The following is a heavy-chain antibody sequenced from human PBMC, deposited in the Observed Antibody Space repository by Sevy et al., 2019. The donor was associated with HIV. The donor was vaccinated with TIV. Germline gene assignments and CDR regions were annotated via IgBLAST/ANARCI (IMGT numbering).Heavy chain of an antibody. V-gene: IGHV4-59*01. D-gene: IGHD3-22*01. CDR2: INDSGST. CDR1: DGSISIYH. CDR3: ARRGYDSSGYYNAFDI. Sequence: SETLSLTCTVSDGSISIYHWSWIRQPPGKGLEWIGVINDSGSTNYNPSLKSRVTISVDTSKNQFSLKVSSVTAADTAVYFCARRGYDSSGYYNAFDIWGQGTMVTVSS. J-gene: IGHJ3*02.